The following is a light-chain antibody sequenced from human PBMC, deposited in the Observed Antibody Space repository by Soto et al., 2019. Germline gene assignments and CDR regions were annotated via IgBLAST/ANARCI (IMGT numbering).Light chain of an antibody. CDR1: QSVSSY. CDR2: AAS. CDR3: QHYNSYSEA. V-gene: IGKV1-5*01. J-gene: IGKJ1*01. Sequence: DIQMTQSPASLAASLGEGATLTCRASQSVSSYLTWYRQKPGKAPKLLIYAASSLQSGIPARFSGSGSGTEFTLTISSLQPDDFATYYCQHYNSYSEAFGQGTKVDIK.